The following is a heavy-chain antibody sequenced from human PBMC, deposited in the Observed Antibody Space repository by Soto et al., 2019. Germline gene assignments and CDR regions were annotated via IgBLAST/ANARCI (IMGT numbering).Heavy chain of an antibody. J-gene: IGHJ4*02. D-gene: IGHD6-19*01. CDR2: IYYSGST. V-gene: IGHV4-31*03. CDR1: GGSISSGGYY. CDR3: ARASGYSSGWSGPLPDY. Sequence: SETLSLTCTVSGGSISSGGYYWSWIRQHPGKGLEWIGYIYYSGSTYYNPSLKSRVTISVDTSKNQFSLKLSSVTAADTAVYYCARASGYSSGWSGPLPDYWVQGTLVTVSS.